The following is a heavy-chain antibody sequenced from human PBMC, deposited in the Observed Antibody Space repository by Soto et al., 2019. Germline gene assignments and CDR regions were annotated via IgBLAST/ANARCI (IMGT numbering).Heavy chain of an antibody. J-gene: IGHJ4*02. Sequence: QVQLVQSGAEVKKPGSSVKVSCKSSGGTFSSYAISWVRQAPGQGLEWMGGIIPIFGTANYAQKFQGRVTITADESTSTAYMELSSLRSEDTAVYYCAREPASLTGTMYFDYWGQGTLVTVSS. CDR1: GGTFSSYA. CDR3: AREPASLTGTMYFDY. D-gene: IGHD1-7*01. V-gene: IGHV1-69*12. CDR2: IIPIFGTA.